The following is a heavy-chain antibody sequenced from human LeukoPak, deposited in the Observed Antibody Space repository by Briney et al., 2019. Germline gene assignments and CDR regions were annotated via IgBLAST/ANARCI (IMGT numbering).Heavy chain of an antibody. CDR1: GDSISSGHYY. J-gene: IGHJ4*02. Sequence: SETLSLTCIVPGDSISSGHYYWNWIRQSAGKGLEWIGYISSRGTSTYNPSLKSPVTISKDTSKNQFSLRLNSVTAADTAVYYCARAWFGELFFDYWGQGALVTVSS. V-gene: IGHV4-61*10. CDR3: ARAWFGELFFDY. D-gene: IGHD3-10*01. CDR2: ISSRGTS.